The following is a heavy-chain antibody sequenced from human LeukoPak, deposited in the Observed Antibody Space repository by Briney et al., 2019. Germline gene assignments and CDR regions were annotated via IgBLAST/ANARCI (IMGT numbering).Heavy chain of an antibody. Sequence: RAGGSLRLSCAASGFTFDDYGMSWVRQAPGKGLEWVSGINWNGGSTGYADSVKGRFTISRDNAKNSLYLQMNSLRAEDTALYYCARETYYYDSSGYSFDYWGQGTLVTVSS. J-gene: IGHJ4*02. CDR2: INWNGGST. CDR3: ARETYYYDSSGYSFDY. CDR1: GFTFDDYG. V-gene: IGHV3-20*04. D-gene: IGHD3-22*01.